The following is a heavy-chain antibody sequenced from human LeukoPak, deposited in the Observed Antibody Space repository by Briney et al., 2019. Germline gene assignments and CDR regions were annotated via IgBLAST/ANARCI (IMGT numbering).Heavy chain of an antibody. V-gene: IGHV4-61*08. CDR3: ARDGVVVPAAGYYYYYMDV. Sequence: SETLSLTCTVSGGSISSGDYYWSWIRQPPGKGLEWIGYIYYSGSTNYNPSLKSRVTISVDTSKNQFSLKLSSVTAADTAVYYCARDGVVVPAAGYYYYYMDVWGKGTTVTVSS. CDR1: GGSISSGDYY. J-gene: IGHJ6*03. D-gene: IGHD2-2*01. CDR2: IYYSGST.